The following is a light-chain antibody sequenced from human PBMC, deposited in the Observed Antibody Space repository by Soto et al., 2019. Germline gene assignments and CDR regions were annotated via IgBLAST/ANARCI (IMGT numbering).Light chain of an antibody. J-gene: IGKJ3*01. CDR3: QQYDSSPPIFT. Sequence: EIVLTQSPGTLSLSPGERATLSCRASQSVRSSSLAWYQQKPGQAPRLLIYSASKRATGIPERFSGSGSGTDFTLTISTLEPEDLAVYFCQQYDSSPPIFTFGPGTKVDIK. CDR2: SAS. V-gene: IGKV3-20*01. CDR1: QSVRSSS.